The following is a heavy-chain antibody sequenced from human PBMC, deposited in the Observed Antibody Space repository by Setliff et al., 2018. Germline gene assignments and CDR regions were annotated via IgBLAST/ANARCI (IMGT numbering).Heavy chain of an antibody. Sequence: PSETLSLTCGVSGFSLSNGYYWGWIRQPPGKGLEWIGSIFNNGNTYYNPSLNSRVTISSDTSKNELSLKLTSVTAADTAMYFCGRGSTGAYDPWGQGTLVTVSS. D-gene: IGHD7-27*01. J-gene: IGHJ5*02. CDR1: GFSLSNGYY. V-gene: IGHV4-38-2*01. CDR2: IFNNGNT. CDR3: GRGSTGAYDP.